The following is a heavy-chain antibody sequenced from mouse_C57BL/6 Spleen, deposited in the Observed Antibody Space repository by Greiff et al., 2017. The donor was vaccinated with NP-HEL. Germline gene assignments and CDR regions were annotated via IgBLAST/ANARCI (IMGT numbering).Heavy chain of an antibody. Sequence: VNVVESGAELVKPGASVKISCKASGYAFSSYWMNWVKQRPGKGLEWIGQIYPGDGDTNYNGKFKGKATLTADKSSSTAYMQLSSLTSEDSAVYFCARHWLFDYWGQGTTLTVSS. V-gene: IGHV1-80*01. D-gene: IGHD4-1*01. CDR3: ARHWLFDY. CDR2: IYPGDGDT. CDR1: GYAFSSYW. J-gene: IGHJ2*01.